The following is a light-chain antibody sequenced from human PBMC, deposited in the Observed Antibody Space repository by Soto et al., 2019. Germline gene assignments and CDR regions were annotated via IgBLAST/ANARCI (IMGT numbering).Light chain of an antibody. V-gene: IGLV2-8*01. CDR1: SSDVGGYNY. CDR3: SSYAGSNNSLYV. J-gene: IGLJ1*01. CDR2: EVS. Sequence: QSALTQPPSASGSPGQSATISCTGTSSDVGGYNYVSWYQQHPGKAPKLMIYEVSKRPSGVPDRFSGSKSGNTASLTVSGLQAEDEADYYCSSYAGSNNSLYVFGTGTKVTVL.